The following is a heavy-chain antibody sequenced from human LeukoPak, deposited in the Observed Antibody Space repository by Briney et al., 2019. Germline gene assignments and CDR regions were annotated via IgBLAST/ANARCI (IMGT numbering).Heavy chain of an antibody. J-gene: IGHJ4*02. D-gene: IGHD3-22*01. CDR3: AREGYDSSTTFDY. CDR1: GFTFSSYS. CDR2: ISSSSSYI. Sequence: GSLRLSCAASGFTFSSYSMNWVRQAPGKGLEWVSSISSSSSYIYYADSVKGRFTISRDNAKNSLYLQMNSLRAEDTAVYYCAREGYDSSTTFDYWGQGTLVTVSS. V-gene: IGHV3-21*01.